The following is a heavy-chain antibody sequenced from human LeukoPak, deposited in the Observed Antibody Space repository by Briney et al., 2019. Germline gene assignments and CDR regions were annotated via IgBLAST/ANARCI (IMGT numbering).Heavy chain of an antibody. D-gene: IGHD2-2*01. V-gene: IGHV4-59*01. Sequence: SETLSLTCTVSGGSISSYYWSWIRQPPGKGLEWIGDIYYSGSTNYNPSLKSRVTISADTSKNQFSLKLSSVTAADTALYYCARYCSSTSCSDNAFDIWGQGTMVTVSS. CDR3: ARYCSSTSCSDNAFDI. J-gene: IGHJ3*02. CDR2: IYYSGST. CDR1: GGSISSYY.